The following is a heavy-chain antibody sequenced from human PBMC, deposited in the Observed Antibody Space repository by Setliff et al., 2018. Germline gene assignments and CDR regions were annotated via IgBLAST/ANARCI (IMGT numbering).Heavy chain of an antibody. Sequence: SETLSLTCAVYGETFSGFHWHWIRQAPGXXLXXIXXXXXXXXXXXXXXXXGRVXXXSDTSKNQFSLKLTSVTAADTAVYYCARGGSRWFGALSVPTTFDYWGQGIVVTVSS. CDR1: GETFSGFH. CDR2: XXXXXXX. CDR3: ARGGSRWFGALSVPTTFDY. V-gene: IGHV4-34*01. D-gene: IGHD3-10*01. J-gene: IGHJ4*02.